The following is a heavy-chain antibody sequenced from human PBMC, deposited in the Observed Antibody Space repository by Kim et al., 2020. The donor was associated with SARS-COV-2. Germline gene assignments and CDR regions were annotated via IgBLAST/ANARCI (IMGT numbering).Heavy chain of an antibody. CDR1: GFTFSSYW. V-gene: IGHV3-7*03. D-gene: IGHD3-3*01. CDR3: ARDRREGDFWSGLHYYYGMDV. CDR2: IKQDGSEK. J-gene: IGHJ6*02. Sequence: GGSLRLSCAASGFTFSSYWMSWVRQAPGKGLEWVANIKQDGSEKYYVDSVKGRFTISRDNAKNSLYLQMNSLRAEDTAVYYCARDRREGDFWSGLHYYYGMDVWGQGTTVTVSS.